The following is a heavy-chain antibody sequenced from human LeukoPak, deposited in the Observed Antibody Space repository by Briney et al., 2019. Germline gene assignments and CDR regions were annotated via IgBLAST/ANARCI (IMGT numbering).Heavy chain of an antibody. D-gene: IGHD3-3*01. J-gene: IGHJ6*02. CDR1: GFTVSSNY. Sequence: GGSLRLSCAASGFTVSSNYMSWVRQAPGKGLEWVSDIYSGGSTYYADSVKGRFTISRENSKNTLYLQMNSLRAEDTAVYYCASWYDFWSGYYYYGMDVWGQGTTVTVSS. CDR3: ASWYDFWSGYYYYGMDV. V-gene: IGHV3-66*02. CDR2: IYSGGST.